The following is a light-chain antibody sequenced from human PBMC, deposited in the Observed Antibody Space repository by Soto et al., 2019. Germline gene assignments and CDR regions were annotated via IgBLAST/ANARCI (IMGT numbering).Light chain of an antibody. CDR3: NSYTSTGTLV. V-gene: IGLV2-14*01. CDR2: EVT. CDR1: SSDVGGYNY. Sequence: QSALTQPASVSASPGQSITISCTGTSSDVGGYNYVSWYQQHPGKAPKLIIYEVTNRPSGVSNRFSASKSGNTASLTISGLQAEDEADYYCNSYTSTGTLVFGTGTKLTVL. J-gene: IGLJ1*01.